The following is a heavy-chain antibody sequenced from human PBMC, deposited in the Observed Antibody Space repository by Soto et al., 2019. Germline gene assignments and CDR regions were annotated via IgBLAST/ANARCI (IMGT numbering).Heavy chain of an antibody. CDR1: GFTFSSYA. Sequence: PGGSLRLSCAASGFTFSSYAMSWVRQAPGKGLEWVSAISGSGGSTYYADPVKGRFTISRDNSKNTLYLQMNSLRAEDTAVYYCAKDRGVATRPLYGMDVWGQGTTVTVSS. D-gene: IGHD5-12*01. CDR2: ISGSGGST. J-gene: IGHJ6*02. CDR3: AKDRGVATRPLYGMDV. V-gene: IGHV3-23*01.